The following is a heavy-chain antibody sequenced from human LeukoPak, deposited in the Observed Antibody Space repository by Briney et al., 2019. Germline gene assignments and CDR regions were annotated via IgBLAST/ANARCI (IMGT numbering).Heavy chain of an antibody. Sequence: PGGSLRLSCAASGFTFSDYYMSWIRQAPGKGLEWVSYISSSGSTIYYADSVKGRFTISRDNAKNSLYLQMNSLRAEDTAVYYCARDAREWQGQYWYFDLWGRGTLVTVSS. V-gene: IGHV3-11*01. CDR3: ARDAREWQGQYWYFDL. CDR2: ISSSGSTI. D-gene: IGHD3-3*01. J-gene: IGHJ2*01. CDR1: GFTFSDYY.